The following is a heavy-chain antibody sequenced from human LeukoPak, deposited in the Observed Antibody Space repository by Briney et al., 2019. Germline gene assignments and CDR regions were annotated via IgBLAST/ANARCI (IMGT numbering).Heavy chain of an antibody. Sequence: PSETLSLTCAVYGGSFSGYYWSWIRQPPGKGLEWIGEINHSGSTNYNPSLKSRVTISVDTSKNQFSLKLSSVTAADTAVYYCARVDCGGDCYHPYLKYYMDVWGKGTTVTVSS. CDR3: ARVDCGGDCYHPYLKYYMDV. J-gene: IGHJ6*03. V-gene: IGHV4-34*01. CDR2: INHSGST. CDR1: GGSFSGYY. D-gene: IGHD2-21*01.